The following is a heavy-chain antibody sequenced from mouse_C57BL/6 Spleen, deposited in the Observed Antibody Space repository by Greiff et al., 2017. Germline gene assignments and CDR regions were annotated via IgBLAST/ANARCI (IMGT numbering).Heavy chain of an antibody. CDR1: GYAFSSSW. CDR3: AKSAWFAY. V-gene: IGHV1-82*01. Sequence: QVQLQQSGPELVKPGASVKISCKASGYAFSSSWMNWVKQRPGKGLEWIGRIYPGDGDTNYNGKFKGKATMTADKSSSTAYMQLCSLTSEDSAVYSCAKSAWFAYWGQGTLVTVSA. CDR2: IYPGDGDT. J-gene: IGHJ3*01.